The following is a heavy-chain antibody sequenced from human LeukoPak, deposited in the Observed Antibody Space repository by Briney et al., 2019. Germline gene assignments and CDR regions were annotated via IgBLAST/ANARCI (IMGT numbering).Heavy chain of an antibody. V-gene: IGHV3-23*01. Sequence: PGGSLRLSCAASGFTLSTYAMSWVRQTPGKGLEWFAATSSSDAGTYHADSVRGRFTISRDNSKNTLYLQMNSLRAEDTAVYYCAKDQGIVLMVAGEAFDYWGQGTLVTVSS. J-gene: IGHJ4*02. CDR1: GFTLSTYA. D-gene: IGHD2-8*01. CDR3: AKDQGIVLMVAGEAFDY. CDR2: TSSSDAGT.